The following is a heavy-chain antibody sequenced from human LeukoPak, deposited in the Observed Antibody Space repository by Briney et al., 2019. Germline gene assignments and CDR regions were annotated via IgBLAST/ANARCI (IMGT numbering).Heavy chain of an antibody. D-gene: IGHD6-19*01. CDR3: ARDPYIAMADFDY. J-gene: IGHJ4*02. CDR1: GYTFTGYY. Sequence: ASVKVSCKASGYTFTGYYMHWVRQAPGQGLEWMGRINPNSGGTNYAQKFQGRVTMTRDTSISTAYMELSRLRSDDTAVYYCARDPYIAMADFDYWGQGALVTVSS. V-gene: IGHV1-2*06. CDR2: INPNSGGT.